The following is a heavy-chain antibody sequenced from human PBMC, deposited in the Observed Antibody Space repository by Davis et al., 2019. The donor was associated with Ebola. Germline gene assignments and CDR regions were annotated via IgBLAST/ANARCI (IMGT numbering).Heavy chain of an antibody. V-gene: IGHV3-30*02. CDR1: GLTLSRYG. CDR3: ARATGMDV. Sequence: GESLKISCAASGLTLSRYGMHWVRQAPGKGLEWVAFIRYDGSNKYYADSVKGRFTISRDNSKNTLYLQMNSLRAEDTAVYYCARATGMDVWGKGTTVTVSS. CDR2: IRYDGSNK. J-gene: IGHJ6*04.